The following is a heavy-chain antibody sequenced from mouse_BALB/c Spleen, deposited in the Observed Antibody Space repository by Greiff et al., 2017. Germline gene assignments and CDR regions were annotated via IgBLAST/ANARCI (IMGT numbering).Heavy chain of an antibody. J-gene: IGHJ3*01. Sequence: EVKLMESGAELVRPGALVKLSCKASGFNIKDYYMHWVKQRPEQGLEWIGWIDPENGNTIYDPKFQGKASITADTSSNTAYLQLSSLTSEDTAVYYCARGSAYWGQGTLVTVSA. CDR1: GFNIKDYY. CDR2: IDPENGNT. V-gene: IGHV14-1*02. CDR3: ARGSAY.